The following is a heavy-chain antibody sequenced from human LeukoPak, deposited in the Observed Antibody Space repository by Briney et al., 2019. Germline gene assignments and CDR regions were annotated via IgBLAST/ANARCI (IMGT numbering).Heavy chain of an antibody. Sequence: GRSLRLSCAASGFTFSNYGMHWVRQAPGKGLEWVAVLSYDGSQKYYADSVKGRFTISRDNSKNTLYVQMNSLRAEDTAVYYCARSGQLWLSSHDYWGQGTLVTVSS. CDR1: GFTFSNYG. J-gene: IGHJ4*02. CDR2: LSYDGSQK. V-gene: IGHV3-30*03. D-gene: IGHD5-18*01. CDR3: ARSGQLWLSSHDY.